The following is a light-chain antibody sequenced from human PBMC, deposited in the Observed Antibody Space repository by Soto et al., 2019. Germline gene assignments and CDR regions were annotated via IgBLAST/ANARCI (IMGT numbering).Light chain of an antibody. V-gene: IGLV1-40*01. CDR1: SSNIGAGYD. J-gene: IGLJ1*01. CDR3: QSYDSTLSAYYF. CDR2: GNS. Sequence: QSALTQPPSVSGAPGQRVTISCTGSSSNIGAGYDVHWYQQLPGTAPKLLIYGNSNRPSGVPDRFSGSKSGTSASLAITGLQAEDEADYYCQSYDSTLSAYYFFGTGTKVPAL.